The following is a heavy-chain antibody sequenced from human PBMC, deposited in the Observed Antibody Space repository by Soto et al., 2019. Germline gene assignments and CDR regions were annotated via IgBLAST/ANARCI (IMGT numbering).Heavy chain of an antibody. J-gene: IGHJ6*02. Sequence: GGSLRLSCAASGFTFDDYGMSWVRQAPGKGLEWVSGINWNGGSTGYADSVKGRFTISRDNAKNSLYLQMNSLRAEDTALYYCARSIAAAGISPTRMDVWGQGTTVTVSS. CDR3: ARSIAAAGISPTRMDV. CDR1: GFTFDDYG. CDR2: INWNGGST. V-gene: IGHV3-20*04. D-gene: IGHD6-13*01.